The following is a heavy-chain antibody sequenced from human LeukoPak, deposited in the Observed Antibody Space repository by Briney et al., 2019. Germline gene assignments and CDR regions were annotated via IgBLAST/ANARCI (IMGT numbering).Heavy chain of an antibody. J-gene: IGHJ4*01. V-gene: IGHV3-74*01. CDR1: GFTFSSYW. D-gene: IGHD2-15*01. CDR2: INSDGSST. CDR3: ASDGLYCSGGRCFRQSYFKY. Sequence: PGGSLSFCCAASGFTFSSYWMHWVRQSPGKGLVWVSGINSDGSSTSYADSVKGRFTISRDNAKNTVYLQMNSLRAEDTAVYYCASDGLYCSGGRCFRQSYFKYWGHGALVTVSS.